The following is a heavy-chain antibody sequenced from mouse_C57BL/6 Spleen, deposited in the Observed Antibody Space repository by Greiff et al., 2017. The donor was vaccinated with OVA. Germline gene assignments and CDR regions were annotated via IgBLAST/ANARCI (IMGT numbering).Heavy chain of an antibody. J-gene: IGHJ3*01. CDR1: GYTFTNYW. CDR3: ARSNYSNYDTWFAY. CDR2: IDPNSGGT. D-gene: IGHD2-5*01. Sequence: QVQLQQSGAELVRPGTSVKMSCKASGYTFTNYWIGWAKQRPGHGLEWIGRIDPNSGGTKYNEKFKSKATLTVDKPSSTAYMQLSSLTSEDSAVYYCARSNYSNYDTWFAYWGQGTLVTVSA. V-gene: IGHV1-63*01.